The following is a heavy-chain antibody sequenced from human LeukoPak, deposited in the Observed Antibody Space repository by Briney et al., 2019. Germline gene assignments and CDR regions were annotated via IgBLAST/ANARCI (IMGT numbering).Heavy chain of an antibody. CDR1: GGSFSGYY. CDR3: ARLTDLGLPDAFDI. Sequence: SETLSLTCAVYGGSFSGYYWSWIRQPPGKGLEWVGEINQSGSSNYNPSLKSRVTISVDTSKNQFSLNLSSVTAADTAVYYCARLTDLGLPDAFDIWGRGTLVTVSS. J-gene: IGHJ3*02. D-gene: IGHD4/OR15-4a*01. CDR2: INQSGSS. V-gene: IGHV4-34*01.